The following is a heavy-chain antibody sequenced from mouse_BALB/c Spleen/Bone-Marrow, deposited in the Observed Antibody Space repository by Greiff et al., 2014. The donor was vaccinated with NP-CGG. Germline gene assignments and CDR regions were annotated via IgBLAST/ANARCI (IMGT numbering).Heavy chain of an antibody. CDR3: ANYYGSSSY. Sequence: QVQLQQSGSVLVRPGASVKLSCKASGYPFTSSWMHWAKQRPGQGLEWIGEIHPNSGNTNYNEKFKGKATLTVDTSSSTAYVDLSSLTSEDSAVYYCANYYGSSSYWGQGTTLTVSS. CDR2: IHPNSGNT. J-gene: IGHJ2*01. V-gene: IGHV1S130*01. D-gene: IGHD1-1*01. CDR1: GYPFTSSW.